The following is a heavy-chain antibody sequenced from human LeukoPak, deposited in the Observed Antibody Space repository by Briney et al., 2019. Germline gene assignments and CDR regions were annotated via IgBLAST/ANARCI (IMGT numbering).Heavy chain of an antibody. CDR2: IIPIFGTA. D-gene: IGHD5-12*01. CDR3: ARAWPTNTKDAFDI. J-gene: IGHJ3*02. Sequence: GASVKVSCKASGGTFSSYAISWVRQAPGQGLEWMGGIIPIFGTANYAQKFQGRVTITADESTSTAYMELSSLRSEDTAVYYCARAWPTNTKDAFDIWGQGTMVTVSS. V-gene: IGHV1-69*13. CDR1: GGTFSSYA.